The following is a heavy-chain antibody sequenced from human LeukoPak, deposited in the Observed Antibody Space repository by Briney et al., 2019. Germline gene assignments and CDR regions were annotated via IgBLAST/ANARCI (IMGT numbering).Heavy chain of an antibody. Sequence: GGSLSLPCTASGFIFGHYAMSWVRHAPGKGREGVGFTRSKTYGGTTEYAASVKGRFTITRDDSKSNAYLQMNSLKTEDTAVYYCTSSSSWYYFDYWGQGTLVTVS. V-gene: IGHV3-49*04. D-gene: IGHD6-13*01. CDR1: GFIFGHYA. CDR2: TRSKTYGGTT. J-gene: IGHJ4*02. CDR3: TSSSSWYYFDY.